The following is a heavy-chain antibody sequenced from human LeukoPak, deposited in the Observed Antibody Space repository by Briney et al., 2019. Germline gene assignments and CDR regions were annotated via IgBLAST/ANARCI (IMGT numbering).Heavy chain of an antibody. J-gene: IGHJ4*02. D-gene: IGHD3-16*01. Sequence: PGGSLRLSCAASGFTFSSYATSWVRQAPGKGLEWVSAISGSGGSTYYADSVKGRFTISRDNSKNTLYLQMNSLRAEDTAVYYCAKRSRLRLGELLDYWGQGTLVTVSS. V-gene: IGHV3-23*01. CDR2: ISGSGGST. CDR1: GFTFSSYA. CDR3: AKRSRLRLGELLDY.